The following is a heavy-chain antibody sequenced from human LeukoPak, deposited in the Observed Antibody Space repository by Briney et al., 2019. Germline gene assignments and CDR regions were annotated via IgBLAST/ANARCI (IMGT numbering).Heavy chain of an antibody. J-gene: IGHJ3*02. D-gene: IGHD4-23*01. CDR1: GFTFSSYA. CDR2: ISYDGSNK. V-gene: IGHV3-30-3*01. Sequence: GGSLRLSCAASGFTFSSYAMHWVRQAPGKGLEWVAVISYDGSNKYYADSVKGRFTISRDNSKNTLYLQMNSLRAEDTAVYYCARPPLLYGGTPLGAFDIWGQGTMVTVSS. CDR3: ARPPLLYGGTPLGAFDI.